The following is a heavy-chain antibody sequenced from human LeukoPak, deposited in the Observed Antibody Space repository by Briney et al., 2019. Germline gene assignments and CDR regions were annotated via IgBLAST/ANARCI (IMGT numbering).Heavy chain of an antibody. V-gene: IGHV3-30*02. Sequence: PGGSLRLSCAASGFTFSSYGMSWVRQAPGKGLEWVAFIRYDGSNKYYADSVKGRFTISRDNSKNTLYLQMNSLRAEDTAVYYCAKDLVSARGNPYWGQGTLVTVSS. CDR2: IRYDGSNK. CDR1: GFTFSSYG. CDR3: AKDLVSARGNPY. J-gene: IGHJ4*02. D-gene: IGHD1-14*01.